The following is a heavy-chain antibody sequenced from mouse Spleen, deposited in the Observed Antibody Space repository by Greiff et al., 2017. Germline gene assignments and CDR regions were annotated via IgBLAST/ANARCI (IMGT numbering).Heavy chain of an antibody. CDR3: ARQKLLRYWYFDV. V-gene: IGHV5-12-2*01. CDR2: ISNGGGST. J-gene: IGHJ1*01. Sequence: EVKVVESGGGLVQPGGSLKLSCAASGFTFSSYTMSWVRQTPEKRLEWVAYISNGGGSTYYPDTVKGRFTISRDNAKNTLYLQMSSLKSEDTAMYYCARQKLLRYWYFDVWGAGTTVTVSS. D-gene: IGHD1-1*01. CDR1: GFTFSSYT.